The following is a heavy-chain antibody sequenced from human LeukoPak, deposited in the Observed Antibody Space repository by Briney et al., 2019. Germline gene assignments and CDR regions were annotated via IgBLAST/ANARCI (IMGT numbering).Heavy chain of an antibody. CDR3: ARSVTYYDILTVYYRGVWFDP. CDR1: GGSISSYY. D-gene: IGHD3-9*01. Sequence: SETLSLTRTVSGGSISSYYWSCIRHPPGKGLEWSGHIYYRGSTHYNPSLKSRVTISVDTSKNQCSLKLSSVTAADTAVYYCARSVTYYDILTVYYRGVWFDPWGQGTLVTVSS. J-gene: IGHJ5*02. V-gene: IGHV4-59*01. CDR2: IYYRGST.